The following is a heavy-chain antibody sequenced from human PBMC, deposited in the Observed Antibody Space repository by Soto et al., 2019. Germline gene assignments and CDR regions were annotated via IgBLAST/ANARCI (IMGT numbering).Heavy chain of an antibody. CDR2: TYYRSKWIS. Sequence: PSQTLSLTCAISGDSVSNNRATWNWIRQSPSGGLEWLGRTYYRSKWISDYAMSVKSRISINPDTSKNLISLHLNSVTPEDTAVYYCARDPPDFNSGFDFWGQGTLVTVSS. V-gene: IGHV6-1*01. CDR3: ARDPPDFNSGFDF. D-gene: IGHD1-26*01. CDR1: GDSVSNNRAT. J-gene: IGHJ4*02.